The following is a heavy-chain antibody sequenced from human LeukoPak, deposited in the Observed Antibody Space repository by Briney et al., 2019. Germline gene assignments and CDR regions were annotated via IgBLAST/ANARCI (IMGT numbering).Heavy chain of an antibody. CDR3: ARTTEGGYSYGYFYYYYMDV. CDR2: IKHSGST. V-gene: IGHV4-39*07. CDR1: GGSISSSSYY. J-gene: IGHJ6*03. D-gene: IGHD5-18*01. Sequence: SETLSLTCTVSGGSISSSSYYWSWIRQPPGKGLEWIGEIKHSGSTNYNPSLKSRVTISVDTSKNQFSLKLSSVTAADTAVYYCARTTEGGYSYGYFYYYYMDVWGKGTTVTISS.